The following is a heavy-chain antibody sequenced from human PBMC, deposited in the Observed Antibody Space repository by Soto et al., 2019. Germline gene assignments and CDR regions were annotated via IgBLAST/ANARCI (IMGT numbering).Heavy chain of an antibody. J-gene: IGHJ4*02. D-gene: IGHD3-22*01. V-gene: IGHV3-9*01. Sequence: PGGSLRLSCAASGFTFDDYAMHWVRQAPGKGLEWVSGISWNSGTIGFADSVKGRFTISRDNAKNSLYLQMNSLRAEDTALYYCAKGVSNYYDSSGYYYDLDYWGQGTLVTVSS. CDR2: ISWNSGTI. CDR3: AKGVSNYYDSSGYYYDLDY. CDR1: GFTFDDYA.